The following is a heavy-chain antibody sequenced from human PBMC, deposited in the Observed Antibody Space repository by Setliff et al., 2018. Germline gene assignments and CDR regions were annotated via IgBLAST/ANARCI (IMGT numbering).Heavy chain of an antibody. CDR3: ARGSRFGTIVYKGDYYMDV. CDR1: GYTFSSYA. V-gene: IGHV7-4-1*02. D-gene: IGHD3-10*01. Sequence: ASVKVSCKASGYTFSSYAMNWVRQAPGQGLEWMGRINTITGNPTYAQGFTGRFVFSLDTSVSTAYLQISSLKPEDTAVYYCARGSRFGTIVYKGDYYMDVWGKGTTVTVSS. CDR2: INTITGNP. J-gene: IGHJ6*03.